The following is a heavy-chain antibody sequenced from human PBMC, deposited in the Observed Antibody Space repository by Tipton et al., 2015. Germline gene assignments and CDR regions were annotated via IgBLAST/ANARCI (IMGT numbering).Heavy chain of an antibody. CDR3: ARAGSGWYGSYYFDY. Sequence: TLSLTCAVSAYSISTDYYWGWIRQPPGKGLEWIGEINHSGSTNYNPSLKSRVTISVDTSKNQFSLKLSSVTAADTAVYYCARAGSGWYGSYYFDYWGQGTLVTVSS. CDR2: INHSGST. CDR1: AYSISTDYY. D-gene: IGHD6-19*01. V-gene: IGHV4-38-2*01. J-gene: IGHJ4*02.